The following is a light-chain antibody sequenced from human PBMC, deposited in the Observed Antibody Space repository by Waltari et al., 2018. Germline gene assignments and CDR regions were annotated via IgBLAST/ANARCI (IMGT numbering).Light chain of an antibody. Sequence: QSTLTQPPSASGTPGQRVTIPCSGSSSNIGSNYVYWYQQFPGTAPQVLIYRNNQRASGVPDRFSGARSGSSASLISGGLRSEDEADYYCAAWDDSLSGWVFGGGTKVTVL. CDR2: RNN. CDR1: SSNIGSNY. V-gene: IGLV1-47*01. J-gene: IGLJ3*02. CDR3: AAWDDSLSGWV.